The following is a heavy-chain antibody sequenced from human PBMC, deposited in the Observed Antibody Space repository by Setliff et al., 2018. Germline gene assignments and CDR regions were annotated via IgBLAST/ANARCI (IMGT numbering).Heavy chain of an antibody. CDR3: ARDPPTYYYDSSGYGDAFDI. V-gene: IGHV1-18*01. J-gene: IGHJ3*02. CDR1: GYTFTSYG. CDR2: ISAYNGNT. D-gene: IGHD3-22*01. Sequence: ASVKVSCKASGYTFTSYGISWVRQAPGQGLEWMGWISAYNGNTNYAQKLQGRVTMTTDTSTSTAYMELRSLRSDDTAVYYCARDPPTYYYDSSGYGDAFDIWGQGTMGTVS.